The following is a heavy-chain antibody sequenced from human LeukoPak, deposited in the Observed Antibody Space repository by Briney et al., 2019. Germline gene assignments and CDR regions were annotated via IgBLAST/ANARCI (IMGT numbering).Heavy chain of an antibody. CDR2: ISTVGSST. D-gene: IGHD6-13*01. CDR1: GFTFSSYW. V-gene: IGHV3-74*01. J-gene: IGHJ4*02. Sequence: PGGSLRLSCAASGFTFSSYWMHWVRQAPGKGLVWVSRISTVGSSTNYADSVKGRFTISRDNAKNMVYLQMNSLRAEDTAVYYCARSSSPVYWGQGTLVTVSS. CDR3: ARSSSPVY.